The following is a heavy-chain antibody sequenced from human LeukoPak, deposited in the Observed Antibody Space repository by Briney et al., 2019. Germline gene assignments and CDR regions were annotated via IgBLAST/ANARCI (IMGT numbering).Heavy chain of an antibody. CDR2: IKQDGSEK. V-gene: IGHV3-7*01. Sequence: GGSLRLSCAASGFTFSSYWMSWVRQAPGKGLEWVANIKQDGSEKYYVDSVKGRFTISRDNAKNSLYLQMNSLRAEDTAVYYCARVSSSWWLWYFDLWGRGTLVTVSS. J-gene: IGHJ2*01. CDR3: ARVSSSWWLWYFDL. CDR1: GFTFSSYW. D-gene: IGHD6-13*01.